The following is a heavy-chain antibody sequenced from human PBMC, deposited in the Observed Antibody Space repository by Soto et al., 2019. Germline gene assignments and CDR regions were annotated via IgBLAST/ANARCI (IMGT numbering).Heavy chain of an antibody. Sequence: QVQLVQSGAEVKKPGASVKVSCKASGYTFATYDFAWVRQATGQGLEWMGWMNPNTGNTGYAQAFRGRVTMTRNTSITTAYMVLSSLRSEDTAVYFCARRKERSGPYYLDYWGQGTLVTVSS. J-gene: IGHJ4*02. CDR1: GYTFATYD. CDR2: MNPNTGNT. CDR3: ARRKERSGPYYLDY. V-gene: IGHV1-8*01. D-gene: IGHD6-25*01.